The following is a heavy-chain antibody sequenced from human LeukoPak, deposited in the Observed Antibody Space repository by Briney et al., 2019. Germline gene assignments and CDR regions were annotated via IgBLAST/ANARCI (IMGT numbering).Heavy chain of an antibody. J-gene: IGHJ4*02. D-gene: IGHD4-23*01. CDR3: ARLGAFVFDDTVVTRPLDY. V-gene: IGHV5-51*01. CDR1: GYSFTSYW. Sequence: GESLKISCKGSGYSFTSYWIGWVRQMPEKGLEWMAIIYPGDSNTRYSPSFQGQVTISVDKSISTAYLQWSSLKASDGAMYYCARLGAFVFDDTVVTRPLDYWGQGTLVTVSS. CDR2: IYPGDSNT.